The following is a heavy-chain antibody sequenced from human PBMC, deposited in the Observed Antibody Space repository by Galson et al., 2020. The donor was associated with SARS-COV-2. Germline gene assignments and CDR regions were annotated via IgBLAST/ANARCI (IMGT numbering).Heavy chain of an antibody. V-gene: IGHV3-48*03. CDR1: GFTFSSYA. J-gene: IGHJ4*02. CDR3: ARSRATIFWRGVFDY. CDR2: ISSSGSTI. D-gene: IGHD3-9*01. Sequence: GESLKISCAASGFTFSSYAMNWVRQAPGQGLEWVSYISSSGSTIYYADSVKGRFTISRDNAKNSLYLHMNSLRAEDTAVYYCARSRATIFWRGVFDYWGQGTLVTVSS.